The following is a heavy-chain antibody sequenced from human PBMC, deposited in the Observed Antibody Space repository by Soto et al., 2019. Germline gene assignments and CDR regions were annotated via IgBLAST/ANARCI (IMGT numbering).Heavy chain of an antibody. J-gene: IGHJ6*02. V-gene: IGHV1-69*12. CDR3: ARHVPAAGYYYGMDV. CDR2: IIPILGTA. D-gene: IGHD2-2*01. CDR1: GGTFSSYA. Sequence: QVQLVQSGAEVKKPGSSVKVSCKASGGTFSSYAISWVRQAPGQGLEWMGGIIPILGTANYAQKFQGRVTITADESTSAAYMELSSLRSEESAVYYCARHVPAAGYYYGMDVWGQGTTVSVAS.